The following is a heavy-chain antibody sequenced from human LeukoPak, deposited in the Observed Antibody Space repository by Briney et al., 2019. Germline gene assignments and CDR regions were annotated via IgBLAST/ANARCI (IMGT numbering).Heavy chain of an antibody. CDR2: IYYSGST. D-gene: IGHD3-9*01. J-gene: IGHJ4*02. Sequence: PSETLSLTCTVSGGSISSYYWSWIRQPPGKGLEWIGYIYYSGSTNCNPSLKSRVTISVDTSKNQFSLKLSSVTAADTAVYYCARAGGYYDILTGYSLLLDYWGQGTLVTVSS. V-gene: IGHV4-59*01. CDR3: ARAGGYYDILTGYSLLLDY. CDR1: GGSISSYY.